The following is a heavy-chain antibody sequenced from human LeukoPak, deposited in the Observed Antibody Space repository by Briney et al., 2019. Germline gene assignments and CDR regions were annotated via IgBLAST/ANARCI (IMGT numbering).Heavy chain of an antibody. CDR3: AREADGGNWFDP. V-gene: IGHV3-66*02. CDR1: GFTVSSNY. J-gene: IGHJ5*02. CDR2: IYSGGST. Sequence: GGSLRLSCAASGFTVSSNYMSWVRLAPGKGLEWVSVIYSGGSTYYADSVKGRFTISRDNSKNTLYLQMNSLRAEDTAVYYCAREADGGNWFDPWGQGTLVTVSS. D-gene: IGHD3-10*01.